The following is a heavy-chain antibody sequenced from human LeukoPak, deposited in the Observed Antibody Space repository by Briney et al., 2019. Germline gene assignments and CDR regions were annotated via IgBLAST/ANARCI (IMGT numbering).Heavy chain of an antibody. J-gene: IGHJ4*02. V-gene: IGHV4-59*08. CDR1: GGSISIDY. CDR3: ARQAWLLDY. Sequence: PSETLSLTCTVSGGSISIDYWSWIRQPPGKGLEWIGYIYYSGSTNYNPSLKSRVTISVDTSKNQFTLKLSSVTAADTAVYYCARQAWLLDYWGPGTLVTVAS. CDR2: IYYSGST. D-gene: IGHD5-12*01.